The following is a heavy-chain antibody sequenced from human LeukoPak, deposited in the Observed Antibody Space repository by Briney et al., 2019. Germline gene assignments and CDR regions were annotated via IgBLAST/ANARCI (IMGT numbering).Heavy chain of an antibody. D-gene: IGHD3-10*01. CDR2: MNPNSGNT. J-gene: IGHJ4*02. CDR1: GYTFTSYD. Sequence: ASVKVSCKASGYTFTSYDINWVRQATGQELEWMGWMNPNSGNTGYAQKFQGRVTITRNTSISTAYMELSSLRSEDTAVYYCARGGAPYGSGSYYNGLDYWGQGTLVTVSS. CDR3: ARGGAPYGSGSYYNGLDY. V-gene: IGHV1-8*03.